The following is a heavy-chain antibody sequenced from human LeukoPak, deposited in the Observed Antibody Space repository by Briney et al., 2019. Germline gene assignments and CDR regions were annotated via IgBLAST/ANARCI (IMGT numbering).Heavy chain of an antibody. D-gene: IGHD4-17*01. CDR2: ISNDETNK. V-gene: IGHV3-30-3*01. J-gene: IGHJ6*02. CDR1: GFTFSSYA. CDR3: ARGLFMTTVTTNYYYYGMDV. Sequence: GGSLRLSCAASGFTFSSYALHWVRQAPVKGLEWVAVISNDETNKYYADSVKGRFTISRDNSKNTLYLQMNSLRPEDTAVYYCARGLFMTTVTTNYYYYGMDVWGQGTTVTVSS.